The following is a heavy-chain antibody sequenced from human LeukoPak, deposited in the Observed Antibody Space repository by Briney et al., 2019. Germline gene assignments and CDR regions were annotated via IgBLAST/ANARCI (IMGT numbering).Heavy chain of an antibody. Sequence: GGSLRLSCAASGFTFSSYSMHWVRQAPGKGLEWVSSISRSSSYIYYADSVKGRFTISRDNAKNTLYLQMNSLRAEDTAVYYCAREKRDGEYQLLWEVREGTFDIWGQGTMVTVSS. CDR2: ISRSSSYI. J-gene: IGHJ3*02. CDR1: GFTFSSYS. CDR3: AREKRDGEYQLLWEVREGTFDI. D-gene: IGHD2-2*01. V-gene: IGHV3-21*01.